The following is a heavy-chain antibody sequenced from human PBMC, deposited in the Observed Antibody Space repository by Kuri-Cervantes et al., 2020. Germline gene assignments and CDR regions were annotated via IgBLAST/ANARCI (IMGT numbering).Heavy chain of an antibody. Sequence: SETLSLTCTVSGGSISGSYWSWIRQPAGKGLEWIGRVYQSNGNTNYNPSLQSRVTISLDTSKNQFSLKLSSVTAADTAVYYCARAKGSGSYYTLGYWGQGTLVTVSS. CDR1: GGSISGSY. CDR2: VYQSNGNT. J-gene: IGHJ4*02. CDR3: ARAKGSGSYYTLGY. D-gene: IGHD3-10*01. V-gene: IGHV4-4*07.